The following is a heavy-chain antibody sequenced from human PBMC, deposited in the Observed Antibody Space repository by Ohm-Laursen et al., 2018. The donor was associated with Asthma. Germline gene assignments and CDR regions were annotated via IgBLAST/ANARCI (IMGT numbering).Heavy chain of an antibody. Sequence: SLRLSCAASGFTFSSYAMHWVRQAPGKGLEYVSAISSNGGSTYYADSVKGRFTISRDNSKNTLYLQMSSLRAEDTAVYYCARVGYYDSSGYFLGYWGQGTLVTVSS. CDR2: ISSNGGST. J-gene: IGHJ4*02. CDR3: ARVGYYDSSGYFLGY. V-gene: IGHV3-64D*08. D-gene: IGHD3-22*01. CDR1: GFTFSSYA.